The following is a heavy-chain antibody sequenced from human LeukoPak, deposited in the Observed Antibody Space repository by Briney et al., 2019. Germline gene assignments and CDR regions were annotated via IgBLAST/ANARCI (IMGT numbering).Heavy chain of an antibody. J-gene: IGHJ6*03. CDR2: IIPIFGAA. D-gene: IGHD3-22*01. V-gene: IGHV1-69*05. CDR3: ARASYYYDSSGYYYYYYYYMDV. Sequence: SVKVSCKASGGTFSSYAISWVRQAPGQGLEWMGGIIPIFGAANYAQKFQGRVTITTDESTSTAYMELSSLRSEDTAVYYCARASYYYDSSGYYYYYYYYMDVWGKGTTVTVSS. CDR1: GGTFSSYA.